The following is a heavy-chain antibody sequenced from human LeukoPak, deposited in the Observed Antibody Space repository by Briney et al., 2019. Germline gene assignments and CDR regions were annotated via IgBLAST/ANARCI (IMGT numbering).Heavy chain of an antibody. CDR3: ANAPLWLGSNDAFDI. J-gene: IGHJ3*02. CDR1: RFTISKYW. CDR2: IHPDGSIT. Sequence: GGSLRLSCVGSRFTISKYWMHWVRQAPGTGLVWVSRIHPDGSITTYADSVKGRFTISRDNAENTLYLQMNSLRAEDTAVYYCANAPLWLGSNDAFDIWGQGTMVTVSS. D-gene: IGHD3-10*01. V-gene: IGHV3-74*03.